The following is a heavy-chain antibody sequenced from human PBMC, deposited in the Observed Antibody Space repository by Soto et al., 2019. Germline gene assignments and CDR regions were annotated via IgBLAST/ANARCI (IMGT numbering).Heavy chain of an antibody. D-gene: IGHD5-18*01. CDR3: GREGIQLADYSSGRDV. J-gene: IGHJ6*04. CDR2: ISYDGSNK. Sequence: PGGSLRLSCAASGFTFSSYAMHWVRQAPGKGLEWVAVISYDGSNKYYADSVKGRFTISRDNSKNTLYLQMNSLRAEDTAVYYCGREGIQLADYSSGRDVWGKGPRVTVSS. CDR1: GFTFSSYA. V-gene: IGHV3-30-3*01.